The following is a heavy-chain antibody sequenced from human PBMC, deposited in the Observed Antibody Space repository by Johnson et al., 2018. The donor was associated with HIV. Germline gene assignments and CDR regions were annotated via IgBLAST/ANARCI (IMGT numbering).Heavy chain of an antibody. CDR3: AKDIGYSSGLGNTGFEI. V-gene: IGHV3-30-3*01. D-gene: IGHD6-19*01. J-gene: IGHJ3*02. Sequence: VQLVESGGGVVQPGRSLRLSCAASGFTFSSYAMHWVRQAPGKGLEWVAVISYDGSNKYYADSVKGRFTISRDNSKNTLYLQMNSLRPEDTALYYCAKDIGYSSGLGNTGFEIWGLGTMVTVSS. CDR2: ISYDGSNK. CDR1: GFTFSSYA.